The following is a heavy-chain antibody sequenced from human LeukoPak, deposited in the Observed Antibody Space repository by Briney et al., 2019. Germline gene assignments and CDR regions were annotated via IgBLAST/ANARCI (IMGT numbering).Heavy chain of an antibody. CDR2: IRYDGSNK. CDR1: GFTFSSYW. V-gene: IGHV3-30*02. CDR3: AKDPRDPSYGWSWRYFDY. J-gene: IGHJ4*02. Sequence: GGSLRLSCTAAGFTFSSYWMHWVRQAPGKGLEWVAFIRYDGSNKYYADSVKGRFTISRDNSKNTLYLQMNSLRAEDTAVYYCAKDPRDPSYGWSWRYFDYWGQGTLVTVSS. D-gene: IGHD5-18*01.